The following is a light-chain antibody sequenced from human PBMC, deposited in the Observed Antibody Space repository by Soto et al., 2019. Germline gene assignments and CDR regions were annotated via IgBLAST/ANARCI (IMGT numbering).Light chain of an antibody. CDR2: EVS. Sequence: QSALTQPASVSGSPGQSITISCTGTSSDVGGYKYVSWYQQHPGKAPKLMIYEVSNRPSGVSNRFSGSKSGNTASLTISGLQAEDDADYYCSSYTRTSTRVFGGGTKLTVL. CDR3: SSYTRTSTRV. CDR1: SSDVGGYKY. V-gene: IGLV2-14*01. J-gene: IGLJ2*01.